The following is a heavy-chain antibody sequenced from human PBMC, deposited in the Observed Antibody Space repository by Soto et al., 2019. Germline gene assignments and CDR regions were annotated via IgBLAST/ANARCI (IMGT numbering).Heavy chain of an antibody. Sequence: QVQLVESGGGVVQPGRSLRLSCAASGFTFSNYGMHWVRQAPGKGLEWVAVISYDGSNKYYADSVKGRFTISRDNSKNTLYLQMNSLRAEDTAVYYCAKYKSQWRAGAFDIWGQGTMVTVSS. D-gene: IGHD6-19*01. J-gene: IGHJ3*02. CDR2: ISYDGSNK. CDR1: GFTFSNYG. V-gene: IGHV3-30*18. CDR3: AKYKSQWRAGAFDI.